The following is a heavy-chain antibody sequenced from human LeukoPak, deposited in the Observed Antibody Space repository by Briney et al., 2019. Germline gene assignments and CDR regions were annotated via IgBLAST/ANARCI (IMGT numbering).Heavy chain of an antibody. Sequence: SQTLSLTCTGSGGSISSGSQDWGWIRQPAGKGLEWIVLIYTSGTTKTNPSLESRVTISLATSKNQFSLKLGSVTAADTAVYYCAREFESWGQGTLVTVSS. J-gene: IGHJ5*01. CDR3: AREFES. CDR1: GGSISSGSQD. V-gene: IGHV4-61*02. CDR2: IYTSGTT.